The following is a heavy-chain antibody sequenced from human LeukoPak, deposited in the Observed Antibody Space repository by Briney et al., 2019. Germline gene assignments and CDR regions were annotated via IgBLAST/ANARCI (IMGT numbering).Heavy chain of an antibody. J-gene: IGHJ4*02. D-gene: IGHD1-1*01. Sequence: GGSLRLSCAASGFTFSSYAMHWVRQAPGKGLEYVSGIRSNGGSTYYANSVKGRFTISRDNSKNTLYLQMGSLRAEDMAVYYCARGRHNWNFDYWGQGSLVTVSS. V-gene: IGHV3-64*01. CDR2: IRSNGGST. CDR1: GFTFSSYA. CDR3: ARGRHNWNFDY.